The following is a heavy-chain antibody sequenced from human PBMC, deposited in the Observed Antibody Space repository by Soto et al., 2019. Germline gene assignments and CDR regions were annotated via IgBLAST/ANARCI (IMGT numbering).Heavy chain of an antibody. V-gene: IGHV4-30-2*01. CDR3: ARGRDGYNSKSPYYFDY. CDR2: IYHSGST. D-gene: IGHD5-12*01. CDR1: GGSISSGGYS. J-gene: IGHJ4*02. Sequence: SETLSLTCAVSGGSISSGGYSWSWIRQPPGKGLEWIGYIYHSGSTYYNPSLKSRVTISVDRSKNQFSLKLSSVTAADTAVYYCARGRDGYNSKSPYYFDYWGQATLVTVYS.